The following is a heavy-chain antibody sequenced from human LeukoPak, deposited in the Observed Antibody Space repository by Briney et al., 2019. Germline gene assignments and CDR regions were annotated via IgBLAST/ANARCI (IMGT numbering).Heavy chain of an antibody. V-gene: IGHV1-69*01. CDR3: ARDGGYDILTGYWGFDY. CDR2: IIPIFGTA. D-gene: IGHD3-9*01. Sequence: SVEVSCKASGGTFSSYAISRVRQAPGQGLGWMGGIIPIFGTANYAQKFQGRVTLTADESTSTAYMELSSLRSEDTAVYYCARDGGYDILTGYWGFDYWGQGTLVTVSS. CDR1: GGTFSSYA. J-gene: IGHJ4*02.